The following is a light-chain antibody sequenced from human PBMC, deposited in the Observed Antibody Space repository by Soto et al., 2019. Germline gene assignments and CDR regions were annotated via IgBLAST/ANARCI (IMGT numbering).Light chain of an antibody. V-gene: IGKV1-27*01. CDR1: QSISSY. CDR3: QKYSSAPFT. J-gene: IGKJ3*01. Sequence: DIQMTPSPSSLSASVGDRVTITCRASQSISSYLNWYQQKPGKVPKLLIYAASTLQSGVPSRFSGSGSGTDFTLTISSLQPEDVATYYCQKYSSAPFTFGPGTKVDIK. CDR2: AAS.